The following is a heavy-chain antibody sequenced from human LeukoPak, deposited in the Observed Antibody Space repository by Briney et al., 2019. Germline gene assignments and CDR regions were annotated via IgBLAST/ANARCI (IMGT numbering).Heavy chain of an antibody. CDR3: ARVSGDWYYDILTGRDSHYYYGMDV. Sequence: GGSLRLSCAASGFTFSDYYMSWIRQAPGKGLEWVSSISSSSSYIYYADSVKGRFTISRDNAKNSLYLQMNSLRAEDTAVYYCARVSGDWYYDILTGRDSHYYYGMDVWGQGTTVTVSS. J-gene: IGHJ6*02. CDR1: GFTFSDYY. CDR2: ISSSSSYI. D-gene: IGHD3-9*01. V-gene: IGHV3-11*06.